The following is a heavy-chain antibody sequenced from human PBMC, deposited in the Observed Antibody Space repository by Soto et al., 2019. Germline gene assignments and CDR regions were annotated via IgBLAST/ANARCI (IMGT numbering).Heavy chain of an antibody. Sequence: HPGGALRLSCAESGFTFSSYGMHWVRQAPGKGLEWVAVIWYDGSNKYYADSVKGRFTISRDNSKNTLYLQMNSLRAGDTAVYYCARAPGGYALGYWGQGTLVTVSS. D-gene: IGHD5-12*01. CDR1: GFTFSSYG. CDR2: IWYDGSNK. J-gene: IGHJ4*02. CDR3: ARAPGGYALGY. V-gene: IGHV3-33*01.